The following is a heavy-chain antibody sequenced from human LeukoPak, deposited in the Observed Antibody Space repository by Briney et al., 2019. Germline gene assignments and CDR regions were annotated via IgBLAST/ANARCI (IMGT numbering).Heavy chain of an antibody. D-gene: IGHD3-22*01. CDR2: IYYNGIT. CDR1: GGSISSSGYY. CDR3: ARGPYSYDSSGAFDI. Sequence: SETLSLTCTVSGGSISSSGYYWGWIRQPPGKGLEWIGSIYYNGITYYNPSLKSRVTISVDTSKNQFSLKLSSVTAADTAVYFCARGPYSYDSSGAFDIWGQGTMVTVSS. J-gene: IGHJ3*02. V-gene: IGHV4-39*01.